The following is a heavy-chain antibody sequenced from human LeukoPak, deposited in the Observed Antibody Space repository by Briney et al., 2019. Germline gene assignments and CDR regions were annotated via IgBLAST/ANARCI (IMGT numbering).Heavy chain of an antibody. CDR2: ISDDGSNK. D-gene: IGHD5-12*01. CDR1: GFTFSSYG. V-gene: IGHV3-30*18. CDR3: AKGGYSGYDIDY. Sequence: GGSLRLSCAASGFTFSSYGVHWVRQAPGKGLEWVAVISDDGSNKYYADSVKGRFTISRDNSKNTLYLQMNSLRAEDTAVYYCAKGGYSGYDIDYWGQGTLVTVSS. J-gene: IGHJ4*02.